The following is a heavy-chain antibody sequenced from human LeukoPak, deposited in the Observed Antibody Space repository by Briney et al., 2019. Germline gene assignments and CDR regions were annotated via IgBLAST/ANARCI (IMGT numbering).Heavy chain of an antibody. D-gene: IGHD1-26*01. Sequence: GGSLRLSCAASGFTFSSYSMNWVRQAPGKGLEWVSSIGGSSSDIYYAASVKGRFTISRDNAKNSLYLQMKSLRAEDTAVYYCARRGFHDYSGFDYRGQGTLVTVSS. V-gene: IGHV3-21*01. CDR1: GFTFSSYS. CDR3: ARRGFHDYSGFDY. CDR2: IGGSSSDI. J-gene: IGHJ4*02.